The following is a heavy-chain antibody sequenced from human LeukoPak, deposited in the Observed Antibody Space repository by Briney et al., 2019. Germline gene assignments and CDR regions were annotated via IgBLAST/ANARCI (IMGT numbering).Heavy chain of an antibody. CDR2: IYYSGST. J-gene: IGHJ4*02. V-gene: IGHV4-59*01. Sequence: SETLSLTCTVSGDSISSYYWSWIRQPPGKGLEWIGYIYYSGSTNYNPSLKSRVTISVDTSKNQFSLKLTSVTAADTAMYYCARSPPNPRYCSSSSCPYYVDYWGQGTLVTVSS. CDR3: ARSPPNPRYCSSSSCPYYVDY. D-gene: IGHD2-2*01. CDR1: GDSISSYY.